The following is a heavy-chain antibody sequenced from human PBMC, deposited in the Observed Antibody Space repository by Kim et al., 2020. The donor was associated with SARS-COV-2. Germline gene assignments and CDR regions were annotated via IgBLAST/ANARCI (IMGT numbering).Heavy chain of an antibody. J-gene: IGHJ4*02. D-gene: IGHD3-10*01. CDR3: ARGKDLLWFGELLGGGFDY. Sequence: GRFTISRDNSKNTLYLQMNSLRAEDTAVYYCARGKDLLWFGELLGGGFDYWGQGTLVTVSS. V-gene: IGHV3-30*07.